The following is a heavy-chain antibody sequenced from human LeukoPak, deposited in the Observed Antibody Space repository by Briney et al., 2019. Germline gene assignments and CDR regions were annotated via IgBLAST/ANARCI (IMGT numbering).Heavy chain of an antibody. J-gene: IGHJ5*02. CDR1: GGSISSSSCY. V-gene: IGHV4-39*01. CDR2: IYYNGKT. D-gene: IGHD1-1*01. Sequence: PSETLSLTCTVSGGSISSSSCYWGWIRQSPGEGLEWIGSIYYNGKTYSNPSLKSRVSISVDTSKKQFSLKLSSVTAADTAVYYCARHAVEAASRWFDPWGQGTLVTVSS. CDR3: ARHAVEAASRWFDP.